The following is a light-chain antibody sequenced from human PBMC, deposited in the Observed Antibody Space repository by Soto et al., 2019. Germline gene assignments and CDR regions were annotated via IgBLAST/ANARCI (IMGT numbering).Light chain of an antibody. V-gene: IGKV1-17*01. CDR3: KQYMTYSPLT. CDR2: AAS. J-gene: IGKJ4*01. CDR1: QGIRHD. Sequence: DIKMTQSQASMSASAGDRVTITCCSSQGIRHDLGWYQQQPGKAPKSLIYAASSLQSGVPSRFSGSVYGKEFNSNIRRLQTDDFGTYYGKQYMTYSPLTFCGVTKVDIK.